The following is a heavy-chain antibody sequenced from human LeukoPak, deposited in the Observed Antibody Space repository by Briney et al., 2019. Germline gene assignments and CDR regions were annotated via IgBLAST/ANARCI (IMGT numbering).Heavy chain of an antibody. CDR2: ISSSGSTI. V-gene: IGHV3-11*04. D-gene: IGHD3-22*01. CDR1: GFTFSDYY. Sequence: GSLRLSCAASGFTFSDYYMTWIRQAPGKGLEWVSYISSSGSTIYYADSVKGRFTISRDNAKNSLYLQMNSLRAEDTAVYYCARYYYDSSGYYYIDYWGQGTLVTVSS. J-gene: IGHJ4*02. CDR3: ARYYYDSSGYYYIDY.